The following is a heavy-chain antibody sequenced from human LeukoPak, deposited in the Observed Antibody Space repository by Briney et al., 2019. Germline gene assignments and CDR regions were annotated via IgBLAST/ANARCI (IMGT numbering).Heavy chain of an antibody. Sequence: SVKFSCKASGGTFSSYAISWVRQAPGQGLEWMGGIIPIFGTANYAQKFQGRVTITADESTSTAYMELSSLRSEDTAVYYCARRGRLRLGELSSEDYYYYYMDVWGKGTTVTVSS. CDR3: ARRGRLRLGELSSEDYYYYYMDV. CDR1: GGTFSSYA. CDR2: IIPIFGTA. V-gene: IGHV1-69*13. J-gene: IGHJ6*03. D-gene: IGHD3-16*02.